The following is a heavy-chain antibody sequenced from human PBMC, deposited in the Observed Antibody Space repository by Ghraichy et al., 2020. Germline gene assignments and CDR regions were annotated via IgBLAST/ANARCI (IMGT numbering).Heavy chain of an antibody. Sequence: GGSLRLSCAASGFTFSSYSMNWVRQAPGKGLEWVSSISSSSSYIYYADSVKGRFTISRDNAKNSLYLQMNSLRAEDTAVYYCARAYCGGDCYSPHDYWGQGTLVTVSS. J-gene: IGHJ4*02. V-gene: IGHV3-21*01. D-gene: IGHD2-21*01. CDR3: ARAYCGGDCYSPHDY. CDR2: ISSSSSYI. CDR1: GFTFSSYS.